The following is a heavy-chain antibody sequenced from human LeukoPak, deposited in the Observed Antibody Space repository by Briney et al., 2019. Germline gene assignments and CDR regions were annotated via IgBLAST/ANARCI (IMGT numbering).Heavy chain of an antibody. CDR3: AKVSIAVAGEGWFDP. J-gene: IGHJ5*02. CDR1: GYTFTGYY. D-gene: IGHD6-19*01. Sequence: ASVKVSCKASGYTFTGYYMHWVRQAPGQGLEWMGWINPNSGGTNYAQKFQGRATMTRDTSISTAYMELSRLRSDDTAVYYCAKVSIAVAGEGWFDPWGQGTLVTVSS. V-gene: IGHV1-2*02. CDR2: INPNSGGT.